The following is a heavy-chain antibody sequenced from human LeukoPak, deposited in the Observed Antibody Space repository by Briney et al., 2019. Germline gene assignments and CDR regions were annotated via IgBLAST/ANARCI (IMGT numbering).Heavy chain of an antibody. CDR1: GFTFSSYS. Sequence: GGSLRLSCAASGFTFSSYSMNWVRQAPGKGLEWVANIKQDGSEKYYVDSVKGRFTISRDNAKNSLYLQMNSLRAEDTAVYYCARGITINTLYYYYMDVWGKGTTVTVSS. J-gene: IGHJ6*03. D-gene: IGHD3-3*01. CDR3: ARGITINTLYYYYMDV. CDR2: IKQDGSEK. V-gene: IGHV3-7*04.